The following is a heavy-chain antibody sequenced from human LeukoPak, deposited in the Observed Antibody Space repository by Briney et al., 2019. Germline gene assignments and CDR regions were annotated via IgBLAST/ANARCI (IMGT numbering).Heavy chain of an antibody. CDR2: IGSGGRTK. Sequence: GGSLRLSCTASKFNLGQYWMHWVRQVPGKGLVWVSRIGSGGRTKNYADSVRGRFTISRDNARNTLYLQMNSLRAEDTAVYYCAREKWDEDAFDMWGQGTMVTVSS. CDR3: AREKWDEDAFDM. V-gene: IGHV3-74*01. CDR1: KFNLGQYW. D-gene: IGHD1-26*01. J-gene: IGHJ3*02.